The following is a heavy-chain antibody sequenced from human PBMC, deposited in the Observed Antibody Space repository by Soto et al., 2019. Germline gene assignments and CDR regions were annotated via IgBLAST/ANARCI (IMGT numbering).Heavy chain of an antibody. J-gene: IGHJ5*02. V-gene: IGHV6-1*01. CDR3: VRDRYSSSGWFDP. CDR2: TYYRSRFFS. Sequence: SPTLSLTCAIPGDSVSSYRAAWNWIRQSPSGGLEWLGRTYYRSRFFSDYAESVKSRIIINPDTSKNQFSLQLKSVTPEDTAVYYGVRDRYSSSGWFDPWGQGPRVTVS. D-gene: IGHD3-10*01. CDR1: GDSVSSYRAA.